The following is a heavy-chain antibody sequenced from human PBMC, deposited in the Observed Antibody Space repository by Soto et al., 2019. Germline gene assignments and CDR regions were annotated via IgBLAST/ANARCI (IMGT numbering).Heavy chain of an antibody. Sequence: SETLSLTCTVSGGSISSGGYYWSWIRQHPGKGLEWIGYIYYSGSTYYNPSLKSRVTISVDTSKNQFSLKLSSVTAADTAVYYCARGVPRKIGGVIVISYYYYYMDVWGKGTTVTVSS. V-gene: IGHV4-31*03. CDR1: GGSISSGGYY. J-gene: IGHJ6*03. D-gene: IGHD3-16*02. CDR2: IYYSGST. CDR3: ARGVPRKIGGVIVISYYYYYMDV.